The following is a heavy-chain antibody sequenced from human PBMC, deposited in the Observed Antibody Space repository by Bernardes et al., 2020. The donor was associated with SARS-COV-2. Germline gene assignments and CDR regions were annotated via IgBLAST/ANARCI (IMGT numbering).Heavy chain of an antibody. CDR1: GMTFRSFW. CDR2: INEDGPIP. V-gene: IGHV3-74*01. CDR3: ARDVVGKEDF. Sequence: GGSLRLSCAASGMTFRSFWMHWVRQVPGTGLVWVSRINEDGPIPDYAESVKGRFTISRDNAKNTLFLHMNSLRAEDSAVYYCARDVVGKEDFWGQGTLVTVSS. J-gene: IGHJ4*02. D-gene: IGHD2-15*01.